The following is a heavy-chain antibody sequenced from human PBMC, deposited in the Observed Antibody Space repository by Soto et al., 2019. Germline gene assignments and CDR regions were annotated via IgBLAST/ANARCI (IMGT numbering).Heavy chain of an antibody. CDR3: AFKGTDNPFY. CDR2: ISPSGDTT. V-gene: IGHV3-23*01. CDR1: GFTFTAYD. D-gene: IGHD1-20*01. Sequence: VQLLESGGGLGQPGGSLRLSCATSGFTFTAYDLTWVRQAPGKGLDWVSGISPSGDTTYYADSVKGRFTISRDNSKPVLYLQLSSLRAEDTAVYYCAFKGTDNPFYWGQGTLVIVSA. J-gene: IGHJ4*02.